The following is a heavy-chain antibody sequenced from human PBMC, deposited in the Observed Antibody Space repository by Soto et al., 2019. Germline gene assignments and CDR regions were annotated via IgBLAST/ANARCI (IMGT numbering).Heavy chain of an antibody. J-gene: IGHJ5*02. CDR3: AREGALGGPNWFDP. CDR1: GYTFTSYA. V-gene: IGHV1-3*01. D-gene: IGHD3-16*01. Sequence: GASVKVSCTASGYTFTSYAMHWVRQAPGQRLEWMGWINAGNGNTQYSQTFQDRITITRDTSATTAYMELGSLASEDTAVYYCAREGALGGPNWFDPWGQGTLVTVSS. CDR2: INAGNGNT.